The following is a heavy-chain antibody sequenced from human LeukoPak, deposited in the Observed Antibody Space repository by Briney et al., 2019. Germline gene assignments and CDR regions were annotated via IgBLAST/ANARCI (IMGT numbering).Heavy chain of an antibody. CDR2: IIPIFGTA. J-gene: IGHJ4*02. CDR1: GGTFSSYA. Sequence: SVKVSCKASGGTFSSYAISWVRQAPGQGLEWMGGIIPIFGTANYAQKFQGRVTITADESTSTAYMELSSLRSEDTAVYYCAREGSHMGSPFDYWGQGTLVTVSS. CDR3: AREGSHMGSPFDY. V-gene: IGHV1-69*13. D-gene: IGHD2-15*01.